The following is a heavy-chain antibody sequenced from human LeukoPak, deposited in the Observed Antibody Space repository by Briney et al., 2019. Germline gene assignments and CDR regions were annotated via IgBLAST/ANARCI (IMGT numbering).Heavy chain of an antibody. CDR2: IYTSGST. J-gene: IGHJ4*02. D-gene: IGHD4-17*01. CDR1: GGSISSYY. CDR3: ARARSYYGDYTHLDY. Sequence: SETLSLTCTVSGGSISSYYWSWIRQPPGKGLEWIGRIYTSGSTNYNPSLKSRVTISIDTSKNQFSLKLSSVTAADTAVYYCARARSYYGDYTHLDYWGQGTLVTVSS. V-gene: IGHV4-4*07.